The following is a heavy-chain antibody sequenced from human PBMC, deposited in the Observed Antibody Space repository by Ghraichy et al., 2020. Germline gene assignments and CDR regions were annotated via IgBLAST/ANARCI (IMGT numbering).Heavy chain of an antibody. Sequence: GEPLNISCVASGFTLSTYNMNWVRQAPGKGLEWISYISTTNTIYYADSVRGRFTISRDNAKNSLYLQMNSLRDEDTAVYHCVRDYDWGFDYWGQGILVTVSS. D-gene: IGHD7-27*01. V-gene: IGHV3-48*02. J-gene: IGHJ4*02. CDR1: GFTLSTYN. CDR2: ISTTNTI. CDR3: VRDYDWGFDY.